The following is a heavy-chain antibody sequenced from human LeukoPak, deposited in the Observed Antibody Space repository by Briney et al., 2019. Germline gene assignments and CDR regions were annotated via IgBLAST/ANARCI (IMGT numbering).Heavy chain of an antibody. D-gene: IGHD3-3*01. CDR2: ISGSGGST. V-gene: IGHV3-23*01. Sequence: GGSLRLSCAASGFTFSSYGMSWVRQAPGKGLEWVSAISGSGGSTYYADSVKGRFTISRDNAKNSLYLQMNSLRAEDTAVYYCARDALNPYYDFWSGYYSNYFDYWGQGTLVTVSS. J-gene: IGHJ4*02. CDR1: GFTFSSYG. CDR3: ARDALNPYYDFWSGYYSNYFDY.